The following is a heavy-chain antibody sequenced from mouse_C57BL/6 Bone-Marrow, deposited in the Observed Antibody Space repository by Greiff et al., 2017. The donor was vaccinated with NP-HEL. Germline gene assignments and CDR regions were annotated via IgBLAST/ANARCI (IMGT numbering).Heavy chain of an antibody. CDR1: GFTFSSYA. CDR3: ARGYYYGSSFPYGYAMDY. CDR2: ISDGGSYT. J-gene: IGHJ4*01. D-gene: IGHD1-1*01. V-gene: IGHV5-4*03. Sequence: DVMLVESGGGLVKPGGSLKLSCAASGFTFSSYAMSWVRQTPEKRLEWVATISDGGSYTYYPDNVKGRFTISRDNAKNNLYLQMSHLKSEDTAMYYCARGYYYGSSFPYGYAMDYWGQGTSVTVSS.